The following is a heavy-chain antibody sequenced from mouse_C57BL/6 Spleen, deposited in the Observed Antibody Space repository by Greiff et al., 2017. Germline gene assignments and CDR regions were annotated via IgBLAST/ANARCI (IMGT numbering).Heavy chain of an antibody. J-gene: IGHJ1*03. D-gene: IGHD1-1*01. Sequence: QVQLQQSGAELVKPGASVKLSCKASGYTFTSYWMQWVKQRPGQGLEWIGEFDPSDSNTNYNQKFKGKATFTVDTSSSTAYMQRSSLTSEDSAVYYCARRCTTVVAHWYFDVWGTGTTVTVSS. CDR2: FDPSDSNT. CDR1: GYTFTSYW. V-gene: IGHV1-50*01. CDR3: ARRCTTVVAHWYFDV.